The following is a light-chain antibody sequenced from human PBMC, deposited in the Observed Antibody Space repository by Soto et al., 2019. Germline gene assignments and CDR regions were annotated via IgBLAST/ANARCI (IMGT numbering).Light chain of an antibody. CDR3: QQSSTTPYT. CDR2: GAS. J-gene: IGKJ2*01. V-gene: IGKV3-15*01. Sequence: EIVMTQSPATLSVSPGESATLSCRASQSVGSNLAWYQQKSGQTPRLLIYGASTRAAGIPARFRGSGSGTDFTLTISSLQSADFAVYYCQQSSTTPYTFGQGTKLEIK. CDR1: QSVGSN.